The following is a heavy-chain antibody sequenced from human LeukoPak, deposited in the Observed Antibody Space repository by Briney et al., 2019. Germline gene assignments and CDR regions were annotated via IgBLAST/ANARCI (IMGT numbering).Heavy chain of an antibody. V-gene: IGHV3-73*01. CDR2: IRSKANNYAT. J-gene: IGHJ4*02. D-gene: IGHD6-6*01. CDR3: VRPTYGSSQLEGDY. CDR1: GFTFSGSA. Sequence: PGGSLRLSCAASGFTFSGSAMHWVRQASGKGLEWVGRIRSKANNYATAYAASVKGRFTVSRDDSENTAYLQMNSLKTEDTAVYYCVRPTYGSSQLEGDYWGQGTLVTVSS.